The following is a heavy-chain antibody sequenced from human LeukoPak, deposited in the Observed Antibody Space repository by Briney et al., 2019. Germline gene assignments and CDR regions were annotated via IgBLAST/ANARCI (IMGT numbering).Heavy chain of an antibody. Sequence: GGSLRLSCAASGFTFSSYAMSWVRQAPGKGLEWVSAISGSGGSTYYADSVKGRFTISRDNSKNTLYLQMNSLRAEDTALYYCAKDRSSSGWYKDYWGQGTLVTVSS. CDR2: ISGSGGST. D-gene: IGHD6-19*01. CDR3: AKDRSSSGWYKDY. J-gene: IGHJ4*02. V-gene: IGHV3-23*01. CDR1: GFTFSSYA.